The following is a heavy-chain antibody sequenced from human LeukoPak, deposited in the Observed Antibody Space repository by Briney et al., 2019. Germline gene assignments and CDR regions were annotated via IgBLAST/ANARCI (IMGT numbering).Heavy chain of an antibody. D-gene: IGHD3-10*01. J-gene: IGHJ4*02. Sequence: GGTLRLSCADSGFTFSNSWINWVRQALGKGLEWVANIKPDGSQTYYLDSVKGRFTVSRDNAKDSAYLQMNSLRAEDTAVYYCFGSGSYSNWDQGTLVTVSS. CDR3: FGSGSYSN. CDR2: IKPDGSQT. CDR1: GFTFSNSW. V-gene: IGHV3-7*01.